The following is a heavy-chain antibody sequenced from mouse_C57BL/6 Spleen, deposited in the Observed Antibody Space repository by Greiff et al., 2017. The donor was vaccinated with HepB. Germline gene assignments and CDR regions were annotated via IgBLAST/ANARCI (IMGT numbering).Heavy chain of an antibody. CDR1: GYSITSGYY. Sequence: ESGPGLVKPSQSLSLTCSVTGYSITSGYYWNWIRQFPGNKLEWMGYISYDGSNNYNPSLKNRISITRDTSKNQFFLKLNSVTTEDTATYYCAGTRDYFDYWGQGTTLTVSS. V-gene: IGHV3-6*01. J-gene: IGHJ2*01. CDR2: ISYDGSN. CDR3: AGTRDYFDY. D-gene: IGHD2-14*01.